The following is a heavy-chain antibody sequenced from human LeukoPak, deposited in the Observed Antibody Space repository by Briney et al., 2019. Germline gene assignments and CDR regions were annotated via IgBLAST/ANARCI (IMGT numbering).Heavy chain of an antibody. V-gene: IGHV4-34*01. CDR1: GGSFSGYY. CDR3: ARCSSSCH. CDR2: INHSGST. J-gene: IGHJ4*02. D-gene: IGHD6-13*01. Sequence: SETLSLTCAVYGGSFSGYYWSWIRQPPGKGLEWIGEINHSGSTNYNPSLKSRVTISVDTSKNQFSLKLSSVTAADTAVHYCARCSSSCHWGQGTLVTVSS.